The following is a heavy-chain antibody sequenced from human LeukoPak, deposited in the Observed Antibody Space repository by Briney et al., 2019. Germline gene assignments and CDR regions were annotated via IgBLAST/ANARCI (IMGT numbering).Heavy chain of an antibody. V-gene: IGHV4-34*01. Sequence: PSETLSLTCAVYGGSFSGYYWSWIRQPPGKGLEWIGEINHSGSTNYNPSLKSRDTISVDTSKNQFSLKLSSVTAADTAVYYCARYCSSGYYLSHFDYWGQGTLVTVSS. J-gene: IGHJ4*02. CDR3: ARYCSSGYYLSHFDY. CDR1: GGSFSGYY. CDR2: INHSGST. D-gene: IGHD3-22*01.